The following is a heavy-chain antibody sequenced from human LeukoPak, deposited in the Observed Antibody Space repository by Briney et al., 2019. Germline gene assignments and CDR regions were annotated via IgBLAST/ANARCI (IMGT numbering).Heavy chain of an antibody. CDR2: INYSGST. Sequence: SETLSLTCTVPGGSVSSGSYYWSWIRQPPGKGLEWIGYINYSGSTNYNPSLKSRVTISEDTSKNQFTLRLRSVTAADTAMYYCARAGGSYYDYWGQGTLVTVSS. CDR3: ARAGGSYYDY. D-gene: IGHD1-26*01. CDR1: GGSVSSGSYY. J-gene: IGHJ4*03. V-gene: IGHV4-61*01.